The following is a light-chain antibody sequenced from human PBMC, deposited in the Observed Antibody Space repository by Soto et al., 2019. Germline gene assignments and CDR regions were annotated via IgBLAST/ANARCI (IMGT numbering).Light chain of an antibody. Sequence: AIQLTQSPSSLSASVGDRVTITCRASQGISSALAWDQQKPGKAPKLLIYDASSLESGVPSRFSGSGSGTDFTLTISSLQPEDFATYFCQQFNSYPRTFGPGTKVDIK. V-gene: IGKV1-13*02. CDR3: QQFNSYPRT. J-gene: IGKJ3*01. CDR2: DAS. CDR1: QGISSA.